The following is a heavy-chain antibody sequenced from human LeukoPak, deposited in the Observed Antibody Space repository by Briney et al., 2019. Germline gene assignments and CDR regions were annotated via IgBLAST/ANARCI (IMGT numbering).Heavy chain of an antibody. CDR3: ARVRKPPGDFWSGYGTPRPSYYFDY. J-gene: IGHJ4*02. Sequence: SETLSLTCAVYGGSFSGYYWSWIRQPPGKGLEWIGEINHSGSTNYNPSLKSRVTISVDASKNQFSLKLSSVTAADTAVYYCARVRKPPGDFWSGYGTPRPSYYFDYWGQGTLVTVSS. D-gene: IGHD3-3*01. V-gene: IGHV4-34*01. CDR2: INHSGST. CDR1: GGSFSGYY.